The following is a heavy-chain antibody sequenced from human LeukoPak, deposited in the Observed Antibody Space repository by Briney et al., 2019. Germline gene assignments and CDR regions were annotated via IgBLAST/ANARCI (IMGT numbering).Heavy chain of an antibody. CDR2: INTDGSST. D-gene: IGHD3-22*01. CDR3: ARDLDYYDSSAYHSGTL. Sequence: PGGSLRLSCAASGFTFSRYWMHWVRQAPGKGLEWVSRINTDGSSTTYADSVKGRFTISRDNSKNTLFLQMNSLRAEDTAVYYCARDLDYYDSSAYHSGTLWGQGTLVTVSS. J-gene: IGHJ4*02. V-gene: IGHV3-74*03. CDR1: GFTFSRYW.